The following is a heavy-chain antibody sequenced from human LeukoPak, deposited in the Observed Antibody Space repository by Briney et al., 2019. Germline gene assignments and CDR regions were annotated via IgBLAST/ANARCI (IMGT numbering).Heavy chain of an antibody. CDR2: IYHSGST. CDR1: GYSISSGYY. Sequence: SETLSLTCTVSGYSISSGYYWGWIRQPPGKGLEWIGSIYHSGSTYYNPSLKSRVTISVDTSKNQFSLKLSSVTAADTAVYYCARDIRGAQGAYYYGSRSSDNWFDPWGQGTLVTVSS. D-gene: IGHD3-10*01. J-gene: IGHJ5*02. CDR3: ARDIRGAQGAYYYGSRSSDNWFDP. V-gene: IGHV4-38-2*02.